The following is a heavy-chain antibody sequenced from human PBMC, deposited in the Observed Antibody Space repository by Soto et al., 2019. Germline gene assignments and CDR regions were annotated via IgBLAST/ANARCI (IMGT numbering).Heavy chain of an antibody. Sequence: QVQLVQSGAEVKLPGASVKVSCKTSGYSFTSLDINWVRQATGQGPEWMGWMSPNSGNTGYAEQFQGRVTMTRDTSINTAYMGLSSLTYDDTAVYYCARGVDAGVDYWGQGTLVTVSS. D-gene: IGHD2-2*01. CDR1: GYSFTSLD. CDR2: MSPNSGNT. J-gene: IGHJ4*02. V-gene: IGHV1-8*01. CDR3: ARGVDAGVDY.